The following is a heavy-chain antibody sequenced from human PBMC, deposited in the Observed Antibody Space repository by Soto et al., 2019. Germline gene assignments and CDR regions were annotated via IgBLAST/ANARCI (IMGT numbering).Heavy chain of an antibody. Sequence: QVQLVQSGAEVKKPGSSVKVSCKASGGTFSRYSITWVRQAPGHGLEWIGRIIPIFGIASYAPKFQGRVKITADESTSTAYMELSRRRSDDTAVYYCAREDRDRETGLVPAAIDGMDVWGQGTTVTVSS. J-gene: IGHJ6*02. D-gene: IGHD2-2*01. CDR1: GGTFSRYS. CDR3: AREDRDRETGLVPAAIDGMDV. CDR2: IIPIFGIA. V-gene: IGHV1-69*08.